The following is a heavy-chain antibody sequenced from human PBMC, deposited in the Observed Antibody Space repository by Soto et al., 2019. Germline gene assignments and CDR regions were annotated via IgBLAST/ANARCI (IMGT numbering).Heavy chain of an antibody. D-gene: IGHD3-10*01. CDR3: TTDKTMVRGVVIRGSS. J-gene: IGHJ5*02. CDR1: GFTLNNAW. V-gene: IGHV3-15*07. Sequence: GGSLRLSCAASGFTLNNAWMNWVRQAPGKGLEWVGRITSKTDGGTADYAAPVKGRFTISRDDSKNTLYLQMNSLETEDTAVYFCTTDKTMVRGVVIRGSSWGQGTLVTAPQ. CDR2: ITSKTDGGTA.